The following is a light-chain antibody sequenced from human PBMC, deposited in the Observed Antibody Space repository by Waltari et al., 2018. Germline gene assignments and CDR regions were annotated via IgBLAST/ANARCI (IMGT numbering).Light chain of an antibody. CDR1: QDINKF. V-gene: IGKV1-33*01. CDR2: DAS. CDR3: QQYDDPLT. J-gene: IGKJ4*01. Sequence: DIQMTQSPSSLSASVGDRVTITCQASQDINKFLNWYQQKPGKAPKLLISDASKLQTGAPSRFTGSGSGTHFTFTISSLHPEDVATYYCQQYDDPLTFGGGTKVEIK.